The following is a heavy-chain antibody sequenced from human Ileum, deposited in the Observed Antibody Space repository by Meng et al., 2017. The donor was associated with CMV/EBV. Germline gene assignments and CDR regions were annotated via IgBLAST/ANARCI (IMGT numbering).Heavy chain of an antibody. CDR2: ISYDESTT. Sequence: GGSLRPSCAASGFTLSSYWMHWVRQAPGKGLVWVSRISYDESTTNYADSVKGRFTISRDNAKTTLFLQMNSLRAENAAVYCCARVPPGNYGLMDVWGQGTTVTVSS. CDR1: GFTLSSYW. V-gene: IGHV3-74*01. CDR3: ARVPPGNYGLMDV. D-gene: IGHD4-17*01. J-gene: IGHJ6*02.